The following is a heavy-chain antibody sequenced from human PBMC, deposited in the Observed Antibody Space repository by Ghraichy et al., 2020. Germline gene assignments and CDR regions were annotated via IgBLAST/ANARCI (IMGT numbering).Heavy chain of an antibody. D-gene: IGHD3-16*01. J-gene: IGHJ6*02. CDR3: ARGERRSSVSGYGLDV. CDR1: GYTFTAYH. CDR2: INPNSGGT. Sequence: ASVKVSCKASGYTFTAYHMHWVRQAPGQGLEWMGGINPNSGGTNYAQEFPGRVIMTRDTSISTALLELSRLRSDDTAVYYCARGERRSSVSGYGLDVWGQGTTVAGSS. V-gene: IGHV1-2*02.